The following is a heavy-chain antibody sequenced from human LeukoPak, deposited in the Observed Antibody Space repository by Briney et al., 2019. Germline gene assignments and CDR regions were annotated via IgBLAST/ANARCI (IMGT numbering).Heavy chain of an antibody. CDR2: ISYDGSNK. Sequence: GRSLRLSCAASGFTFSSYGMHWVRQAPGKGLEWVAVISYDGSNKYYADSVKGRFTISRDNSKNTLYLQMNSLRAEDTAVYYCAKDLCSYGTHFDNWGQGTLVTVSS. V-gene: IGHV3-30*18. CDR1: GFTFSSYG. D-gene: IGHD5-18*01. J-gene: IGHJ4*02. CDR3: AKDLCSYGTHFDN.